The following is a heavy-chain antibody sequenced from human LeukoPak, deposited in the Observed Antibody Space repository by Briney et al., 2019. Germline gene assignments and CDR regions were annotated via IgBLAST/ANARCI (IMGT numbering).Heavy chain of an antibody. Sequence: GGSLRLSCAASGFTFSNAWMSWVRQAPGKGLEWVGRTKSKTDGGTTDYAAPVKGRFTISRDDSKNTLYLQMNSLKTEDTAVYYCTTDIVVVPAAGGKSAFDYWGQGTLVTVSS. CDR1: GFTFSNAW. V-gene: IGHV3-15*01. D-gene: IGHD2-2*01. CDR2: TKSKTDGGTT. J-gene: IGHJ4*02. CDR3: TTDIVVVPAAGGKSAFDY.